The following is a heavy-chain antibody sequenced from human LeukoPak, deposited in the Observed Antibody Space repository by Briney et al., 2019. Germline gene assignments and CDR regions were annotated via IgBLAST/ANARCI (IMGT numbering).Heavy chain of an antibody. CDR1: DYTLTSYG. V-gene: IGHV1-18*01. Sequence: AVKVSSKHPDYTLTSYGIRRVRQAAGQGPERMGWISAYNGNTNYAQKRQGRVTMTTDTSTSTAYMELRSLRSDATAVYYCARDSSYCGGDCYQEQLFDYWGQGTLVTVSS. D-gene: IGHD2-21*02. J-gene: IGHJ4*02. CDR2: ISAYNGNT. CDR3: ARDSSYCGGDCYQEQLFDY.